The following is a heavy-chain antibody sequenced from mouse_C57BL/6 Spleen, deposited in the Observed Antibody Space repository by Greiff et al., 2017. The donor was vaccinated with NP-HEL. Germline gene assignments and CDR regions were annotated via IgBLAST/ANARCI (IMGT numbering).Heavy chain of an antibody. CDR2: IYPGDGDT. D-gene: IGHD2-1*01. CDR3: ARYGGNYGAMDY. V-gene: IGHV1-82*01. CDR1: GYAFSSSW. Sequence: VQLQQSGPELVKPGASVKISCKASGYAFSSSWMNWVKQRPGKGLEWIGRIYPGDGDTNYNGKFKGKATLTADKSSSTAYMQLSSLTSEDSAVYFCARYGGNYGAMDYWGQGTSVTVSS. J-gene: IGHJ4*01.